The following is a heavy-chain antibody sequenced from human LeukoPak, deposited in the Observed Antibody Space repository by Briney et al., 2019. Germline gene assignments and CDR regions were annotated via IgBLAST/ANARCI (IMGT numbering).Heavy chain of an antibody. Sequence: ASVKVSCKASGGTFSSYAISWVRQAPGQGLEWMGGIIPIFGTANYAQKFQGRVTITADESTSTAYMELSSLRSEDTAVYYCARDRGYSSSSRWFDPWGQGTLVTVSS. CDR3: ARDRGYSSSSRWFDP. D-gene: IGHD6-13*01. CDR2: IIPIFGTA. V-gene: IGHV1-69*13. J-gene: IGHJ5*02. CDR1: GGTFSSYA.